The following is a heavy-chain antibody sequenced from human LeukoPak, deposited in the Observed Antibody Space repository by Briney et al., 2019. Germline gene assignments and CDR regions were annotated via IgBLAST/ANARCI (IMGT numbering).Heavy chain of an antibody. D-gene: IGHD6-13*01. V-gene: IGHV4-59*01. CDR2: IYYRGTT. Sequence: SETLSLTCTVSGGSISSYYWSWIRQPPGKGLEWIGNIYYRGTTNYNPSLKSRVTISVDTSKNQFSLKLSSVIAADTAVYHCARETAAGQTDYWGQGTLVTVSS. J-gene: IGHJ4*02. CDR3: ARETAAGQTDY. CDR1: GGSISSYY.